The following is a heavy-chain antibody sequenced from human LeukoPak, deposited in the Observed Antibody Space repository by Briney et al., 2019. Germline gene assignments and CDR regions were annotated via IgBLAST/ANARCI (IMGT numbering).Heavy chain of an antibody. V-gene: IGHV3-43D*04. D-gene: IGHD1-26*01. CDR2: ISWDGGST. Sequence: GGSLRLSCAASGFTFDDYAMHWVRQALGKGLEWVSLISWDGGSTYYADSVKGRFTISRDNSKNSLYLQMNSLRAEDTALYYCAKDEKGSGSYLTPPDYWGQGTLVTVSS. CDR3: AKDEKGSGSYLTPPDY. CDR1: GFTFDDYA. J-gene: IGHJ4*02.